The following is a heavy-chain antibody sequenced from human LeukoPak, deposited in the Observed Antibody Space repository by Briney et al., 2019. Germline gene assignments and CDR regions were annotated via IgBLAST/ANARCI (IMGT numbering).Heavy chain of an antibody. Sequence: PGGSLRLSCAASGVIISSYAMSWVRQAPGKGQEWVSAINVRGDNTYYADFVKGRFTISRDNSKSTVYLQMNSLRTEDTAVYYCAKDRVSPGFNWFDPWGQGTLVTVSS. CDR2: INVRGDNT. V-gene: IGHV3-23*01. CDR3: AKDRVSPGFNWFDP. D-gene: IGHD2/OR15-2a*01. CDR1: GVIISSYA. J-gene: IGHJ5*02.